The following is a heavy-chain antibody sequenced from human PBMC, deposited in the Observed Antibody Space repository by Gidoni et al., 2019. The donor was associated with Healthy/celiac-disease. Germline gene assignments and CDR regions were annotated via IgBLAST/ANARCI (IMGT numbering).Heavy chain of an antibody. CDR3: ARDLAPRGSSVCNV. J-gene: IGHJ6*02. V-gene: IGHV1-69*12. Sequence: VQLVPSVAVVKKPRSSVKVSSQASGGTFRSYALSWVRQAPGQGLEWMGGIIPIFGTANYAQKFQGRVTITADESTSTAYMELSSLRSEDTAVYYCARDLAPRGSSVCNVWGQGTTVTVSS. CDR2: IIPIFGTA. CDR1: GGTFRSYA. D-gene: IGHD1-26*01.